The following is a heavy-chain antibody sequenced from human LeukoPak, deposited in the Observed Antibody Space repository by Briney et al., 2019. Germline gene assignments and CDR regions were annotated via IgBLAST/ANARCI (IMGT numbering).Heavy chain of an antibody. CDR3: AKDHYSSSSGDFFDY. J-gene: IGHJ4*02. V-gene: IGHV3-23*01. D-gene: IGHD6-6*01. CDR2: ISGRGGST. CDR1: GFTFSSYA. Sequence: PGGSLRLSCAASGFTFSSYAMSWVRQAPGKGLEWVSAISGRGGSTYYADSVKGRFTISRDNSKNTLYLQMNSLRAEDTAVYYCAKDHYSSSSGDFFDYWGQGTLVTVSS.